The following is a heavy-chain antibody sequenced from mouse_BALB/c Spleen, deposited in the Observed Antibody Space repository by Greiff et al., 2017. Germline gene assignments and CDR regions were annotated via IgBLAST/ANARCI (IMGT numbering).Heavy chain of an antibody. CDR3: ARYDRGYFDV. CDR2: INPSTGYT. Sequence: VKLQQSGAELARPGASVKLSCKASGYTFTSYWMHWVKQRPGQGLEWIGYINPSTGYTEYNQKFKDKATLTADKSSSTAYMQLSSLTSEDSAVYYCARYDRGYFDVWGAGTTVTVSS. CDR1: GYTFTSYW. D-gene: IGHD2-3*01. V-gene: IGHV1-4*01. J-gene: IGHJ1*01.